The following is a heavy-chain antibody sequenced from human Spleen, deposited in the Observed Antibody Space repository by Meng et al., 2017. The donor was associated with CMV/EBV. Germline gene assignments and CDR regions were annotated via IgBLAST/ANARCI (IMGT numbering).Heavy chain of an antibody. CDR3: ARDGRDQPNRD. Sequence: SCKASGNTVSTSGFNWIRQAPGQGLEWMGQIIPILGTATYARKFQGRVTIIADKSTTTAYMELSSLRSEDTAVYYCARDGRDQPNRDWGQGTLVTVSS. V-gene: IGHV1-69*04. J-gene: IGHJ4*02. CDR2: IIPILGTA. D-gene: IGHD5-24*01. CDR1: GNTVSTSG.